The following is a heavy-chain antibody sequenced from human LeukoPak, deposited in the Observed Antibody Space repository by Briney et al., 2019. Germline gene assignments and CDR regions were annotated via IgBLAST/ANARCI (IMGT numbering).Heavy chain of an antibody. Sequence: ASVKVSCKTSGYTFTSYYMHWVRQAPGQGLEWMGIINPSGGSTSYAQKFQGRVTMTRDRSTSTVYMELSSLRSEDTAVYYCARVVRWRYYFDYWGQGTLVTVSS. J-gene: IGHJ4*02. D-gene: IGHD4-23*01. CDR2: INPSGGST. CDR1: GYTFTSYY. V-gene: IGHV1-46*01. CDR3: ARVVRWRYYFDY.